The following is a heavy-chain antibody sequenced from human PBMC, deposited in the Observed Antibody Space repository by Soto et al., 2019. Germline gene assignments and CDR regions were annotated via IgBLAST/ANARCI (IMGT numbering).Heavy chain of an antibody. V-gene: IGHV3-33*01. CDR2: IWSDGSDK. CDR3: VRSNRFSRPSGWGGGFDY. Sequence: QVQLVESGGGVVQPGGSLRLSCATSGFTFSDSGMHWVRQAPGKGLEWVAVIWSDGSDKSYADSVEGRFTISRDNSKNHLYLQMNSLRAEDTAVYYCVRSNRFSRPSGWGGGFDYWGQGTLVTVSS. CDR1: GFTFSDSG. J-gene: IGHJ4*02. D-gene: IGHD3-16*01.